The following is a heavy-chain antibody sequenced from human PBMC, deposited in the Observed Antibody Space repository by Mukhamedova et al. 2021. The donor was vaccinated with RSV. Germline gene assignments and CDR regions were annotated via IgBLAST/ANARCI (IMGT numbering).Heavy chain of an antibody. J-gene: IGHJ4*02. D-gene: IGHD3-22*01. CDR2: ISSSSYI. CDR3: ARVVGDYYDSSGLDY. Sequence: VSSISSSSYIYYADSVKGRFTISRDNAKNSLYLQMNSLRAEDTAVYYCARVVGDYYDSSGLDYWGQGTLVTVSS. V-gene: IGHV3-69-1*01.